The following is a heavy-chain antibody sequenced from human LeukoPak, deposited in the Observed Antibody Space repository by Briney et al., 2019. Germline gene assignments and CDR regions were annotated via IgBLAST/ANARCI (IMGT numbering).Heavy chain of an antibody. CDR2: IIPIFGTA. V-gene: IGHV1-69*05. J-gene: IGHJ6*03. Sequence: ASVKVSCKASGGTFSSYAISWVRQAPGQGLEWMGGIIPIFGTANYAQKFQGRVTMTRNTSISTAYMELSSLRSEDTAVYYCARGPLNYYDPHMDVWGKGTTVTVSS. CDR1: GGTFSSYA. CDR3: ARGPLNYYDPHMDV. D-gene: IGHD3-22*01.